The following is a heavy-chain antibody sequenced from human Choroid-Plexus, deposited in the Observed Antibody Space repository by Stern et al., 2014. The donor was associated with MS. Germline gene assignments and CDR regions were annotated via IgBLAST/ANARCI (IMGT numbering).Heavy chain of an antibody. D-gene: IGHD3-10*01. Sequence: VQLEESGPGLVKPSETLSLTCTVSGGAMTTYYWTWIRQPAGKGLEWIGRVYTSGGTNYNPSLESRVTVSVDTSKTQFYLDLRSVTAADTAVYYCARGVAGSYYNKWFDPWGQGILVTVSS. CDR2: VYTSGGT. J-gene: IGHJ5*02. CDR1: GGAMTTYY. V-gene: IGHV4-4*07. CDR3: ARGVAGSYYNKWFDP.